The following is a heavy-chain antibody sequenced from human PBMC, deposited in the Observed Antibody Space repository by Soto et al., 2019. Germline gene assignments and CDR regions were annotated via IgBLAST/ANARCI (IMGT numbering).Heavy chain of an antibody. CDR3: ETVDRSVAVVGWFDP. Sequence: QVHLEQSGAEVKKPGSSVKVSCKFSGGTFSSYVIIWVRQAPGQGLEWMGGIIPVYGTANYAQKFHGRVTISAAAAYNTAYMELSSVRFDDTAVYYCETVDRSVAVVGWFDPWGQGPMVTFSS. J-gene: IGHJ5*02. D-gene: IGHD2-15*01. V-gene: IGHV1-69*01. CDR2: IIPVYGTA. CDR1: GGTFSSYV.